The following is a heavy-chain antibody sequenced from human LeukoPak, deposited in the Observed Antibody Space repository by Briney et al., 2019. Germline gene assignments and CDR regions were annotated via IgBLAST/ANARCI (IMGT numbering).Heavy chain of an antibody. CDR2: ISSSSNDI. J-gene: IGHJ4*02. V-gene: IGHV3-21*01. Sequence: GGSLRLSCVVSGLTFTSYTMDWVGQAPGKGLEWLSSISSSSNDIYYADSVKGRFTISRDNAKNSVLLQMNSLRAEDTALYYCAIIRGRNSWGQGTLVTVSS. CDR1: GLTFTSYT. D-gene: IGHD3-10*01. CDR3: AIIRGRNS.